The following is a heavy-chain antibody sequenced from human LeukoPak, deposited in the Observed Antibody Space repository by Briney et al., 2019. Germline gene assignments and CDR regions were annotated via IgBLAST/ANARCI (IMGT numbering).Heavy chain of an antibody. J-gene: IGHJ4*02. CDR2: IYTSGST. CDR1: GGSISSGSYY. V-gene: IGHV4-61*02. D-gene: IGHD1-26*01. CDR3: ARIIVGAAPNFDC. Sequence: SQTLSLTCTVSGGSISSGSYYWSWIRQPAGKGLEWIGRIYTSGSTNYNPSLKGRVTISVDTSKNQFSLKLSSVTAADTAVYYCARIIVGAAPNFDCWGQGTLVTVSS.